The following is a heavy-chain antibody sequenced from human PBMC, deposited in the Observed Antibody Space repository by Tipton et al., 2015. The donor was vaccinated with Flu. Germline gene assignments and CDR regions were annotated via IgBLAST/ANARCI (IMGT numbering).Heavy chain of an antibody. CDR3: ATVFDY. D-gene: IGHD1-14*01. J-gene: IGHJ4*02. Sequence: SLRLSCVTSGFTFSTYWMNWVRQAPGKGLEWVANIKQDGSEKYYVDSVKGRFTISRDNAKNSLYLQMNSLRAEDTAVYYCATVFDYWGQGVLVTVAS. CDR1: GFTFSTYW. V-gene: IGHV3-7*01. CDR2: IKQDGSEK.